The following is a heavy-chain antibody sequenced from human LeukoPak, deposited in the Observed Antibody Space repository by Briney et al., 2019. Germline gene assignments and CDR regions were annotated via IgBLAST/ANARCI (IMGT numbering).Heavy chain of an antibody. CDR3: ARGKVTMVRGVTSNWFDP. Sequence: ASVTVSFKASGYTFTTSGISWVRQAPGQGLEWMGWISAYNGNTNYAQKLQGRVTMTTDTSTSTAYMELRNLRSDDTAVYYCARGKVTMVRGVTSNWFDPWGQGTLVTVSS. CDR1: GYTFTTSG. J-gene: IGHJ5*02. CDR2: ISAYNGNT. D-gene: IGHD3-10*01. V-gene: IGHV1-18*04.